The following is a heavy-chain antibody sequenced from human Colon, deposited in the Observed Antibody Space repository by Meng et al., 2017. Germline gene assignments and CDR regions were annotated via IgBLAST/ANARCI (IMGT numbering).Heavy chain of an antibody. CDR3: ARDPSNRGAFFDP. CDR2: VHDSGDT. J-gene: IGHJ5*02. Sequence: QVPVQDAGPGRGKPSQTLSLTCVVSGGSISGDGYYWSWIRQHPGKGLEWIGYVHDSGDTYYKSSLKSRITISIDTSENQFSLKLKSVTAADTAVYYCARDPSNRGAFFDPWGQGTLVTVSS. V-gene: IGHV4-31*11. D-gene: IGHD3-10*01. CDR1: GGSISGDGYY.